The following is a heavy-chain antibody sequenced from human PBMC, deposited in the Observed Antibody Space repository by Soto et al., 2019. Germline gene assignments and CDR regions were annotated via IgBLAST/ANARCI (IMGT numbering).Heavy chain of an antibody. CDR3: ARSHALLRLLMYAYDY. CDR1: GASISSSSFY. Sequence: PSETLSLTCTVSGASISSSSFYWGWIRQPPGKGLESIANIYYDGSTYYNPSLKSRVTISVDTSKNQFSLKLSSVTAADTAVYYSARSHALLRLLMYAYDYWAQGSLVTVSS. V-gene: IGHV4-39*01. D-gene: IGHD2-15*01. CDR2: IYYDGST. J-gene: IGHJ4*02.